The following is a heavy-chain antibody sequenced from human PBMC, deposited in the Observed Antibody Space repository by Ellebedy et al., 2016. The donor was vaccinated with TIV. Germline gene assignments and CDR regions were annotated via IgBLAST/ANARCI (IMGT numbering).Heavy chain of an antibody. D-gene: IGHD3-22*01. J-gene: IGHJ4*02. Sequence: GGSLRLSCAASGFTFSSFAMHWVRQAPGKGLEWLSVISGGGDSTYHAGSVKGRSTITRDNSKNTLYLQMDRLRAEDMAVYYCAKGTSSGFNYDRVGFEYWGQGALVTVSS. CDR2: ISGGGDST. V-gene: IGHV3-23*01. CDR1: GFTFSSFA. CDR3: AKGTSSGFNYDRVGFEY.